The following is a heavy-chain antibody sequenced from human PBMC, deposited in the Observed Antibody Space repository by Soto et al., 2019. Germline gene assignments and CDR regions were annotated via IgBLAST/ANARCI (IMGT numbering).Heavy chain of an antibody. Sequence: SGGSLRLSCAASGFTFSSYSMNWVRQAPGKGLEWVSSISSSSSYVYYADSVKGRFTISRDNAKNSLYLQMNSLRAEDTAVYYCASGLDCGGDCYSTYYYYGMDVWGQGTTVTVSS. CDR2: ISSSSSYV. CDR3: ASGLDCGGDCYSTYYYYGMDV. V-gene: IGHV3-21*01. CDR1: GFTFSSYS. J-gene: IGHJ6*02. D-gene: IGHD2-21*02.